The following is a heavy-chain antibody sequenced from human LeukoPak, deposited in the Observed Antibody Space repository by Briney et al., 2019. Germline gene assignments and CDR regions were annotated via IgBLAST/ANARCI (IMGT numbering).Heavy chain of an antibody. CDR3: AKDRGLYYDSSGYTDY. J-gene: IGHJ4*02. V-gene: IGHV3-23*01. CDR1: GFTFSSYG. CDR2: ISGSGGST. D-gene: IGHD3-22*01. Sequence: GGSLRLSCAASGFTFSSYGMSWVRQAPGKGLEWVSAISGSGGSTYYADSVKSRFTISRDNSKNTLYLQMNSLRAEDTAVYYCAKDRGLYYDSSGYTDYWGQGTLVTVSS.